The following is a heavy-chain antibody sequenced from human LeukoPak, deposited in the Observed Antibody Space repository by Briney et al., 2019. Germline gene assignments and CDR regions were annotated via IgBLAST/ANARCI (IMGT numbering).Heavy chain of an antibody. V-gene: IGHV1-8*01. CDR1: GYTFTSYD. CDR3: ARGPHTDIGGYYLDY. D-gene: IGHD5-18*01. CDR2: MNPNSGNT. J-gene: IGHJ4*02. Sequence: ASVKLSFKAAGYTFTSYDINWVRQPTGQGLEWMGWMNPNSGNTGYAQNFQGRVTMTRDSSIRTAYMELSSLRSEDTAVYYCARGPHTDIGGYYLDYWGQGTLVTVSS.